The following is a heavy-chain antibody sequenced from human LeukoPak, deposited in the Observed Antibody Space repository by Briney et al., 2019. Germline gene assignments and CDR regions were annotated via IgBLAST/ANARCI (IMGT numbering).Heavy chain of an antibody. CDR1: GFTFGDYA. Sequence: GGSLRLSCTASGFTFGDYAMSWVRQAPGKGLEWVGSIRSKAYGGTTEYAASVKGRFTISRDDSKSIAYLQMNSLKTEDTAVYYCTRAIAVAGRGGDYWGQGTLVTVSS. CDR2: IRSKAYGGTT. CDR3: TRAIAVAGRGGDY. D-gene: IGHD6-19*01. J-gene: IGHJ4*02. V-gene: IGHV3-49*04.